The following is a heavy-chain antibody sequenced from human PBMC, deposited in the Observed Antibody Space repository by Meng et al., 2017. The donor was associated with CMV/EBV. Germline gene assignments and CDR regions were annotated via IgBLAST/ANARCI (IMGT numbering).Heavy chain of an antibody. J-gene: IGHJ4*02. CDR3: ARKYYDFWSGYYYYFDY. CDR1: GGSISSSSYY. V-gene: IGHV4-39*07. D-gene: IGHD3-3*01. Sequence: SETLSLTCTVSGGSISSSSYYWGWIRQPPGKGLEWIGSIYYSGSTYYNPSLKSRVTISVDTSKNQFSLKLSSVTAADTAVYYCARKYYDFWSGYYYYFDYWSQGTLVTVSS. CDR2: IYYSGST.